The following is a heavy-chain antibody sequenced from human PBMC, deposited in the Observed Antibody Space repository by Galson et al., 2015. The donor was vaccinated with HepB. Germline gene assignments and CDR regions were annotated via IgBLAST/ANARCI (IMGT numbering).Heavy chain of an antibody. CDR2: IVVGSGNT. V-gene: IGHV1-58*02. CDR3: AAGLTTVTKAWGRDYDYYGMDV. J-gene: IGHJ6*02. D-gene: IGHD4-17*01. Sequence: SVKVSCKASGFTFTSSAMQWVRQARGQRLEWIGWIVVGSGNTNYAQKFQERVTITRDMSTSTAYMELSSLRSEDTAVYYCAAGLTTVTKAWGRDYDYYGMDVWGQGTTVTVSS. CDR1: GFTFTSSA.